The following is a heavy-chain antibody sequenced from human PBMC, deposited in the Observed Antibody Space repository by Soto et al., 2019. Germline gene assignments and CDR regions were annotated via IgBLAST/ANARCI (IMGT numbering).Heavy chain of an antibody. CDR2: INPNSGGT. CDR1: GYTFTGYY. Sequence: ASVKVSCKASGYTFTGYYMHWVRQAPGQGLEWMGWINPNSGGTNYAQKFQGWVTMTRDTSIGTAYMELSRLRSDDTAVYYCARGQSLRFLEWLSSHRNWFDPWGQGTLVTVSS. J-gene: IGHJ5*02. CDR3: ARGQSLRFLEWLSSHRNWFDP. D-gene: IGHD3-3*01. V-gene: IGHV1-2*04.